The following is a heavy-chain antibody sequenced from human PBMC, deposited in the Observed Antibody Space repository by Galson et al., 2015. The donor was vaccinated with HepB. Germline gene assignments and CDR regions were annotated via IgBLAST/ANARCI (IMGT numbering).Heavy chain of an antibody. J-gene: IGHJ5*01. Sequence: SVKVSCKASGYTFTDYAMHWVRQAPGQRLGWMGWINVGFGTTKYSQSFQGRVTITRDTSASTAYMELSSLRSEDTAVYYCARDLGGYCSRSNCYVGWFDSWGQGTLVTVSS. D-gene: IGHD2-2*01. CDR1: GYTFTDYA. CDR3: ARDLGGYCSRSNCYVGWFDS. CDR2: INVGFGTT. V-gene: IGHV1-3*01.